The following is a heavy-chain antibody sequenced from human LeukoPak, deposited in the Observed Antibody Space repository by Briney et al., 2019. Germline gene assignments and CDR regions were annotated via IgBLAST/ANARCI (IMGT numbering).Heavy chain of an antibody. V-gene: IGHV1-18*04. J-gene: IGHJ5*02. D-gene: IGHD3-10*01. CDR3: AKTHGSGDNCFDP. Sequence: GASVKVSCKASGYTFTSYGISWVRQAPGQGLEWMGWISAYNGNTNYAQKLQGRVTMTTDTSTSTAYMELRSLRSDDTAVYYCAKTHGSGDNCFDPWAREPWSPSPQ. CDR2: ISAYNGNT. CDR1: GYTFTSYG.